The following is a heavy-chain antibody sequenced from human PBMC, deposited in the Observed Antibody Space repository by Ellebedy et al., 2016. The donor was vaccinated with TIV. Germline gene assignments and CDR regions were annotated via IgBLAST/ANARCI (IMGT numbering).Heavy chain of an antibody. D-gene: IGHD2-15*01. CDR3: ARGFATED. J-gene: IGHJ4*02. CDR1: GFTFSIYW. V-gene: IGHV3-7*01. CDR2: IKPDGSEK. Sequence: LSLTCAASGFTFSIYWMSWVRQAPGKGLKWLANIKPDGSEKYYVDSVKGRFTVSRDNAKNSLYLQMDSLRADDTAVYFCARGFATEDWGLGTLVTVSS.